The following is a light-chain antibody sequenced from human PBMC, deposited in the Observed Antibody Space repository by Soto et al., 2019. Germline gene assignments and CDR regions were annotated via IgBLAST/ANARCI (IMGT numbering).Light chain of an antibody. V-gene: IGKV2-24*01. Sequence: DIVMTQTPLSSPVTLGQPASISCRSSQGLVYSDGDTYLSWLQQRPGQPPRLLIYKICNRLSGVPDRFSGSGAGTDFTLKISRVEAEDVGVYYCMQATQFPWTFGQGTKVEIK. J-gene: IGKJ1*01. CDR1: QGLVYSDGDTY. CDR2: KIC. CDR3: MQATQFPWT.